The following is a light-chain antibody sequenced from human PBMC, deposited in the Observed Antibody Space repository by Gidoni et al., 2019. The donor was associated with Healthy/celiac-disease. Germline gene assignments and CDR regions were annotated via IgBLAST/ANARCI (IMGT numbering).Light chain of an antibody. CDR1: QGISSY. CDR2: AAS. V-gene: IGKV1-9*01. Sequence: DIQLTQSPSCLSASVGDRVTITCRASQGISSYLAWYQKKPGKAPKLLIYAASTLQSGVPSRFSGSGSGTEFTLTISSLQPEDFATYYCQQLRTFGQGTKVEIK. CDR3: QQLRT. J-gene: IGKJ1*01.